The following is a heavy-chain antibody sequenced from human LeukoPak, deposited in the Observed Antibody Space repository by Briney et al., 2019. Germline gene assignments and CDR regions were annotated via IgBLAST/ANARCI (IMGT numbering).Heavy chain of an antibody. J-gene: IGHJ4*02. CDR1: GGSISSYY. V-gene: IGHV4-59*01. CDR2: IYYSGST. Sequence: SETLSLTCTVSGGSISSYYWSWIRQPPGKGLEWIGYIYYSGSTNYNPSLKSRVTISVDTSKNQFSLKLSSVTAADTAVYYCASSWRPYYFDYWGQGTLVTVPS. CDR3: ASSWRPYYFDY.